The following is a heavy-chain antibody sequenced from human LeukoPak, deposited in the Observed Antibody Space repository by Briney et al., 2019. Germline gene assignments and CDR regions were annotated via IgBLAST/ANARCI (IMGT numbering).Heavy chain of an antibody. Sequence: GRSLRLSCAASGSTFSGYPTHWVRQTPGKGLEWVAVISYDGSDKHYADPVKGRFTISRDNAKNSLYLQMNSLRAEDTAVYYCARDGASSSWYFFYYYGMDVWGQGTTVTVSS. J-gene: IGHJ6*02. CDR2: ISYDGSDK. D-gene: IGHD6-13*01. V-gene: IGHV3-30-3*01. CDR1: GSTFSGYP. CDR3: ARDGASSSWYFFYYYGMDV.